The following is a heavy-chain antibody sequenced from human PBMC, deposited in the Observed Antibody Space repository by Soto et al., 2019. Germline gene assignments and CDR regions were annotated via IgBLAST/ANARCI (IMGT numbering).Heavy chain of an antibody. CDR1: GFTFNTYA. J-gene: IGHJ4*02. D-gene: IGHD2-15*01. Sequence: PGGSLRLSCAASGFTFNTYAMNWVRQAPGKGLEWVSVISGGGGSTYYADSVKGRFTISRDNSRNTLYLQMNSLRAEDTAVYYCAARRHCSGGSCCCPDYWGQGTQVTVSS. V-gene: IGHV3-23*01. CDR3: AARRHCSGGSCCCPDY. CDR2: ISGGGGST.